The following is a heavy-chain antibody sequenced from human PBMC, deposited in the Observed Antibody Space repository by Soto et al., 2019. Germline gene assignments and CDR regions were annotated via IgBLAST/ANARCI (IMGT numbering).Heavy chain of an antibody. V-gene: IGHV4-59*01. J-gene: IGHJ4*02. CDR1: GGSISSYY. CDR3: AGVVTARLGLDY. Sequence: SETLSLTCTVSGGSISSYYCSLFRQPPGKGLEWIGYIYYSGSTNYNPSLKSRVTISVDTSKNQFSLKLSSVTAADTAVYYCAGVVTARLGLDYWGQGTLVTVSS. CDR2: IYYSGST. D-gene: IGHD2-21*02.